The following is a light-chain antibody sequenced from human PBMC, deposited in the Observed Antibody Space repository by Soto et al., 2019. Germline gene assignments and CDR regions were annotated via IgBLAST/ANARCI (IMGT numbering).Light chain of an antibody. Sequence: DIVMTQSPDSLAVSLGERATINCKSSQNILYTSDNKNYLAWFQQKPGQPPKLLIYWASTRVSGVPDRFSGSGSGTDFTLTINSLQAEDVAVYYCQHFYSNLFTFGPGTKVDIK. J-gene: IGKJ3*01. CDR3: QHFYSNLFT. CDR2: WAS. CDR1: QNILYTSDNKNY. V-gene: IGKV4-1*01.